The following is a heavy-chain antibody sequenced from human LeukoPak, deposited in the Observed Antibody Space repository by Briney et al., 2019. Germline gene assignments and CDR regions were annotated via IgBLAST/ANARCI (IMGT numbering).Heavy chain of an antibody. CDR1: GGSISTYY. J-gene: IGHJ4*02. CDR3: ARDPSTFYFDY. Sequence: SETLSLTCTVSGGSISTYYWSWIRQPPGKGLEWIGYIYGSGTTNYNPSLKSRVTISVDTSKSQFSLKLSSVTAADTAIYYCARDPSTFYFDYWGQGALVTVSS. D-gene: IGHD3-16*01. CDR2: IYGSGTT. V-gene: IGHV4-59*01.